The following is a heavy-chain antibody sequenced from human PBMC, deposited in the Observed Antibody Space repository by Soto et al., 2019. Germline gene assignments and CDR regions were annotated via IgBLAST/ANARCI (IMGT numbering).Heavy chain of an antibody. CDR1: GGSISSYY. V-gene: IGHV4-59*08. CDR3: GSHGSRSTVTMGH. CDR2: IYYSGST. J-gene: IGHJ4*02. Sequence: SETLSLTCTVSGGSISSYYWSWIRQPPGKGLEWIGYIYYSGSTNYNPSLKSRVTISVDTSKNQFSLKLSSVTAADTAVYYCGSHGSRSTVTMGHWGQGSL. D-gene: IGHD4-17*01.